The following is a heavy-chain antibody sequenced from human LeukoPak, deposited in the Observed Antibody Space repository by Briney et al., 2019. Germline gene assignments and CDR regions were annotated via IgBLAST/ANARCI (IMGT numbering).Heavy chain of an antibody. J-gene: IGHJ4*02. D-gene: IGHD6-19*01. CDR3: AEIYSSGWASDY. Sequence: SGTLSLTCAVSGGSISSSNWWSWVRQPPGKGLEWIGEIYHRGSTNYNPSLKSRVTISVDKSKNHFSLKLSSVTAADTAVYYCAEIYSSGWASDYWGQGTLVTVSS. CDR1: GGSISSSNW. CDR2: IYHRGST. V-gene: IGHV4-4*02.